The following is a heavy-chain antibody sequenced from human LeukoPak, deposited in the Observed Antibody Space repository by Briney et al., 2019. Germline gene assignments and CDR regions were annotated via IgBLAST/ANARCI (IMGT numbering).Heavy chain of an antibody. Sequence: GGSLRLSCAASGFIVSSNYMSWVRQAPGKGLEWVSSISRSSIYKYYADSMKGRFTISRDNAKNSVYLQVNSVRAEDTAVYYCARGRYDSSGYYALFDYWGRGTLVTVSS. J-gene: IGHJ4*02. CDR3: ARGRYDSSGYYALFDY. D-gene: IGHD3-22*01. CDR1: GFIVSSNY. V-gene: IGHV3-21*01. CDR2: ISRSSIYK.